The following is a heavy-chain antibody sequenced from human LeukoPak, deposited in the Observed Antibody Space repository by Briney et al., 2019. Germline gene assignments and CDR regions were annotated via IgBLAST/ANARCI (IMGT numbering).Heavy chain of an antibody. CDR3: AKDISPGVAVAATPYYFDY. J-gene: IGHJ4*02. V-gene: IGHV3-9*01. CDR2: ISWNSGSI. CDR1: GFTFDDYA. Sequence: GGSLRLSCAASGFTFDDYAMHWVRQAPGKGLEWVSGISWNSGSIGYADSVKGRFTISRDNAKNSLYLQMNSLRAEDTALYYCAKDISPGVAVAATPYYFDYWGQGTLVTVSS. D-gene: IGHD6-19*01.